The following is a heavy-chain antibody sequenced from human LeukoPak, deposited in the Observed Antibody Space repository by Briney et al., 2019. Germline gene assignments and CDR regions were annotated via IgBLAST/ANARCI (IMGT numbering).Heavy chain of an antibody. CDR2: INPSGGST. CDR3: ARSRQLDILTGYLYSYNDAFDI. J-gene: IGHJ3*02. CDR1: GYTFTSYY. D-gene: IGHD3-9*01. Sequence: ASVKVSCKASGYTFTSYYMHWVRQAPGQGLEWMGIINPSGGSTSYAQKFQGRVTMTRDMSTSTVYMELSSLRAEDTAVYYCARSRQLDILTGYLYSYNDAFDIWGQGTMVTVSS. V-gene: IGHV1-46*01.